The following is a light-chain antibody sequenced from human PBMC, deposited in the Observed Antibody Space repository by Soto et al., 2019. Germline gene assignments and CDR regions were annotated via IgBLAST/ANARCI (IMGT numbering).Light chain of an antibody. CDR2: DAS. J-gene: IGKJ4*01. CDR3: QQVTYPLT. CDR1: QDIRRA. Sequence: IQLTQSPSSLSASVGDRVTITCRASQDIRRALAWYQQKPGKAPNLLISDASSLESGFPSRFSGSGSGTDFTLSIISLQPEDFATYFCQQVTYPLTFGGGTKVELK. V-gene: IGKV1-13*02.